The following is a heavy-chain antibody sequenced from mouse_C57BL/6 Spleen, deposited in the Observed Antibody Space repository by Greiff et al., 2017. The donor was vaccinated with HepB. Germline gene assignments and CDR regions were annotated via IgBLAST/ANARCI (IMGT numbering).Heavy chain of an antibody. Sequence: EVKLMESEGGLVQPGSSMKLSCTASGFTFSDYYMAWVRQVPEKGLEWVANINYDGSSTYYLDSLKSRFIISRDNAKNILYLQMSSLKSEDTATYYCARDRGDGPMDYWGQGTSVTVSS. CDR3: ARDRGDGPMDY. V-gene: IGHV5-16*01. CDR1: GFTFSDYY. D-gene: IGHD2-3*01. J-gene: IGHJ4*01. CDR2: INYDGSST.